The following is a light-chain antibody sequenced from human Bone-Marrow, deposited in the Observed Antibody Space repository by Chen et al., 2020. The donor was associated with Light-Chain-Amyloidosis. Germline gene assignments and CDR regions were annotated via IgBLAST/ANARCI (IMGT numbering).Light chain of an antibody. J-gene: IGLJ3*02. CDR2: DDS. CDR3: QVWDRSSDRPV. Sequence: SYVLTQPSSGSVAPGQTATIACGGNNIGSTSVHWYQQTPGQAPLLVVYDDSDRPSGIPERWSGSNSGNTATLAISRVEAGDEADYYCQVWDRSSDRPVFGGGTKLTVL. V-gene: IGLV3-21*02. CDR1: NIGSTS.